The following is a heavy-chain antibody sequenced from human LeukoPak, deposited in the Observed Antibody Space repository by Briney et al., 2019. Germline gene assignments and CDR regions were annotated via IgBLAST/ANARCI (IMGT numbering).Heavy chain of an antibody. CDR2: ITGSGGST. D-gene: IGHD3-3*01. CDR1: GFSFSSYG. J-gene: IGHJ4*02. Sequence: GGSLRLSCAASGFSFSSYGLSWVRQAPGKGLEWVSGITGSGGSTYYADSVKGRFTISRDNTKNTLYLQMNSLRAEDTAIYYCARDERLLSFLKWGQGTLVTVSS. V-gene: IGHV3-23*01. CDR3: ARDERLLSFLK.